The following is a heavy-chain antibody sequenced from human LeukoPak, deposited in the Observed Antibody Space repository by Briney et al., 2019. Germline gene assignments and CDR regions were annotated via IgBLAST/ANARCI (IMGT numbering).Heavy chain of an antibody. V-gene: IGHV3-66*01. CDR1: GFTVSSSY. CDR2: ISSAGTT. J-gene: IGHJ4*02. CDR3: ARDLEAANTYYFDY. D-gene: IGHD6-13*01. Sequence: PGGSLRLSCAASGFTVSSSYMSWVRQAPGKGLQWVSIISSAGTTYYADSVKGRFTISRDNSKNTVYLQVNSLRDEDTAVYYCARDLEAANTYYFDYRGQGTMVTVSS.